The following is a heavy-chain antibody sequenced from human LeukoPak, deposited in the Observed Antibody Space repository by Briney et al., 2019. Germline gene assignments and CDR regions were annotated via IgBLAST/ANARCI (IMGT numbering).Heavy chain of an antibody. CDR1: GFTFSSYW. CDR3: AREMYSSGWQSYYYYGMDV. CDR2: IKQDGSEK. J-gene: IGHJ6*02. D-gene: IGHD6-19*01. Sequence: PGGSLRLSCAASGFTFSSYWMSWVRQAPGKGLEWVANIKQDGSEKYYVDSVKGRFTISRDNAKNSLYLQMNSLRAEDTAVYYCAREMYSSGWQSYYYYGMDVWGQGTTVTVSS. V-gene: IGHV3-7*01.